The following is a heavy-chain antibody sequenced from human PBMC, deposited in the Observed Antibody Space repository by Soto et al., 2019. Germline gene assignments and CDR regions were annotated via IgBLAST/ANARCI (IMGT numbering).Heavy chain of an antibody. J-gene: IGHJ4*02. CDR1: GYTFRDYD. CDR3: TRRARIGKQLWLPFDS. Sequence: GASVKVSCKASGYTFRDYDINWVRQASGQGLEWMGWMNPNSGNTAYAQKFQGRVTMTGDTTTNTAYMELGSLTSADTAVYYCTRRARIGKQLWLPFDSWAQGTLVTVSS. D-gene: IGHD3-22*01. V-gene: IGHV1-8*01. CDR2: MNPNSGNT.